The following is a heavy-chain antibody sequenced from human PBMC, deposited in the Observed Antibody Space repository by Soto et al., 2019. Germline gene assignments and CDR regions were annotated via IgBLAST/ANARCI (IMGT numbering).Heavy chain of an antibody. D-gene: IGHD6-19*01. CDR1: GYTFTGFY. V-gene: IGHV1-2*04. CDR2: INPNTGGT. Sequence: QVQLVQSGAEVKRPGASVKVSCKASGYTFTGFYMHWVRQAPGQGLEWMGWINPNTGGTNYTQTFQGWVTMTRDTSISTDYMELSRLRSDDTAVYYCATSRASIALAGETEYYFDYWGQGTLVTVSS. J-gene: IGHJ4*02. CDR3: ATSRASIALAGETEYYFDY.